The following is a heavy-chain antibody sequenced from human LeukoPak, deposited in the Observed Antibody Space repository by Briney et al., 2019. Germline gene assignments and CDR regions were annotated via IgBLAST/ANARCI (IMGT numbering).Heavy chain of an antibody. Sequence: ASVKVSCKASGYTFTGYYMHWVRQAPGQGLEWMGWINPNSGGTNYAQKFQGRVTMTRDTSISTAYMELGRLRSDDTAVYYCARGLWLVQFTDYWGQGTLVTVSS. CDR2: INPNSGGT. J-gene: IGHJ4*02. CDR1: GYTFTGYY. D-gene: IGHD6-19*01. V-gene: IGHV1-2*02. CDR3: ARGLWLVQFTDY.